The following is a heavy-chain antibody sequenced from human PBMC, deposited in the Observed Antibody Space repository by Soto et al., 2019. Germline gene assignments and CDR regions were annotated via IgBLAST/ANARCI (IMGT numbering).Heavy chain of an antibody. CDR1: GFTFSSYS. CDR2: ISSSSSYI. D-gene: IGHD3-22*01. CDR3: ARDGDYYDSSGYYNWFDP. Sequence: EVQLVESGGGLVKPGGSLRLSCAASGFTFSSYSMNWVRQAPGKGLEWVSSISSSSSYIYCADSVKGRFTISRDNAKNSLYLQMNSLRAEDTAVYYCARDGDYYDSSGYYNWFDPWGQGTLVTVSS. J-gene: IGHJ5*02. V-gene: IGHV3-21*01.